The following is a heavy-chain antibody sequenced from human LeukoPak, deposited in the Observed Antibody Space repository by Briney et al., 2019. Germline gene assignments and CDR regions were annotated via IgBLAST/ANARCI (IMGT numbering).Heavy chain of an antibody. CDR1: GDSINSGDYH. D-gene: IGHD3-22*01. V-gene: IGHV4-31*03. Sequence: SETLTLTCTVSGDSINSGDYHWSWIRRHPGKGLEWIGYISGSGFTYYNPSLKNRVTLSLDTYNNQFSLKLSSVTAADTAVYYCASGRYYYDSRAYHGVANWGQGTLVTVSS. J-gene: IGHJ4*02. CDR2: ISGSGFT. CDR3: ASGRYYYDSRAYHGVAN.